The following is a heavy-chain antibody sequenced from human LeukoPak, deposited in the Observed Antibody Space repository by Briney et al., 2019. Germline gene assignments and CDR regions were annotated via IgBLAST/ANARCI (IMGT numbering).Heavy chain of an antibody. J-gene: IGHJ4*02. CDR1: GFTFSSYT. D-gene: IGHD3-22*01. V-gene: IGHV3-23*01. CDR2: IGGSGGGT. CDR3: ARDAYYYDTSVYYYFDY. Sequence: GGSLRLSCAASGFTFSSYTMSWVRQAPGKGLEWVSTIGGSGGGTNYADSVKGRFTISRDNSKNTLYLQMNSLRAEDTAIYYCARDAYYYDTSVYYYFDYWGQGTLVTVSS.